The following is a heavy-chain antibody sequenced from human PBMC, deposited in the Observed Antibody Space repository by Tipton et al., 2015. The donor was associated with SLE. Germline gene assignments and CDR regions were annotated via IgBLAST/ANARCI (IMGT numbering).Heavy chain of an antibody. CDR1: GGSFSGYY. CDR2: INHSGST. D-gene: IGHD6-25*01. CDR3: ARDQRFMDAFDI. V-gene: IGHV4-34*01. Sequence: TLSLTCAVYGGSFSGYYWSWIRQPPGKGLEWIGEINHSGSTNYNPSLKSRVTISVDTSKNQFSLKLSSVTAADTAVYYCARDQRFMDAFDIWGHGTMVTVSS. J-gene: IGHJ3*02.